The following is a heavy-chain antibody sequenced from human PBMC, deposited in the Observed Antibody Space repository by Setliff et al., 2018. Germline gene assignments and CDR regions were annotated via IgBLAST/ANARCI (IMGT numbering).Heavy chain of an antibody. J-gene: IGHJ3*02. V-gene: IGHV4-61*09. D-gene: IGHD6-19*01. CDR1: GASITSGGFY. Sequence: NPSETLSLTCSVSGASITSGGFYWTWIRQPAGKGLEWIGHISPSGSTTYNPSVKSRVTISLDTSKNHFSLKLDSVTAADTALYYCARGGSSGWYGGAFDMWGQGTKVTVSS. CDR3: ARGGSSGWYGGAFDM. CDR2: ISPSGST.